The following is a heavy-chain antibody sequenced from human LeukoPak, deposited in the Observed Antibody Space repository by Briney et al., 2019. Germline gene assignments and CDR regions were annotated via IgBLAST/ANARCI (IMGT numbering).Heavy chain of an antibody. CDR3: ARGGGDYNPFDY. CDR2: MYSGGST. D-gene: IGHD4-17*01. CDR1: GFTVSSNY. Sequence: GGSLRLSCAVSGFTVSSNYMSWVRQAPGKGPEWVSVMYSGGSTYYADSVKGRFTISRHNSKNTLYLEINSLRPDDTAVYYCARGGGDYNPFDYWGQGTLVTVSS. J-gene: IGHJ4*02. V-gene: IGHV3-53*04.